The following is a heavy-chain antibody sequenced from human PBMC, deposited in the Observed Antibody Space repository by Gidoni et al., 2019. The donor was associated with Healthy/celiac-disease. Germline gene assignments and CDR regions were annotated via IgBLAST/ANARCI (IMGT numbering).Heavy chain of an antibody. CDR2: IYYSGST. D-gene: IGHD2-15*01. J-gene: IGHJ4*02. V-gene: IGHV4-39*01. CDR3: ARLVVVAATPYFDY. Sequence: QLQLQESGPGLVKPSETLSLTCTVSGGSISSSSYYWGWIRQPPGKGLEWSGSIYYSGSTYYTPSLKSRVTISVDTSKNQFSLKLSSVTAADTAVYYCARLVVVAATPYFDYWGQGTLVTVSS. CDR1: GGSISSSSYY.